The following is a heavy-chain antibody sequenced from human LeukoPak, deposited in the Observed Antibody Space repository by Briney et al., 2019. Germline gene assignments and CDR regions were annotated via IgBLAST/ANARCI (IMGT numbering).Heavy chain of an antibody. J-gene: IGHJ4*02. CDR2: INPNRGGT. CDR3: ARAYSSSARVSSYFYY. D-gene: IGHD6-6*01. V-gene: IGHV1-2*02. Sequence: GASVKVSCKASGYTFTGYYMHWVRQAPGQGLEWMGWINPNRGGTNYAQKFQGRVTMTRDTSISTAYMELSRLRSDDTAVYYCARAYSSSARVSSYFYYWGQGTLVTVSS. CDR1: GYTFTGYY.